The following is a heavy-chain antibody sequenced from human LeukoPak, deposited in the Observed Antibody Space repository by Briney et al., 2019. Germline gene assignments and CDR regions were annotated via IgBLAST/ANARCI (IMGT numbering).Heavy chain of an antibody. D-gene: IGHD6-19*01. CDR3: ARARWYTSGWWAHDY. J-gene: IGHJ4*02. CDR2: IKHDGTEK. Sequence: PGGSLRLSCEAYEFMFGSYWMTWVRQAPGKGLEWVANIKHDGTEKYYVDAVQGRFTISRDNARRSLYLQMSSLRVEDTALYYCARARWYTSGWWAHDYWGQGTLVTVSS. V-gene: IGHV3-7*01. CDR1: EFMFGSYW.